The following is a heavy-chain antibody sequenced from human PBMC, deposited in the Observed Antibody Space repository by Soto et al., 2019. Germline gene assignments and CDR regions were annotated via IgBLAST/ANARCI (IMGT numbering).Heavy chain of an antibody. CDR1: GYSFTSYW. D-gene: IGHD6-6*01. CDR3: ATSPWVYSSSSVGRDFDY. V-gene: IGHV5-51*01. Sequence: GESLKICCKGSGYSFTSYWIGWLRQMPGKGLEWMGIIYPGDSDTRYSPSFQGQVTISADKSISTAYLQWSSLKASDTAMYYCATSPWVYSSSSVGRDFDYWGQGTLVTVSS. J-gene: IGHJ4*02. CDR2: IYPGDSDT.